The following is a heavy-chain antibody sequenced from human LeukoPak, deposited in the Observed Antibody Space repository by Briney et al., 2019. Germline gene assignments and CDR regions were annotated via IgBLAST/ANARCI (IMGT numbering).Heavy chain of an antibody. CDR3: AKRTVSAFDS. V-gene: IGHV3-23*01. J-gene: IGHJ4*02. CDR1: GFTFRTYA. Sequence: PGGSLRLSCTASGFTFRTYAMNWVRQAPGKGLEWLSGISGSGNGTYYADSVKGRFTISRDNSKNVVYLQMNSLTVEDAATYYCAKRTVSAFDSWGQGTLLIVSS. D-gene: IGHD5/OR15-5a*01. CDR2: ISGSGNGT.